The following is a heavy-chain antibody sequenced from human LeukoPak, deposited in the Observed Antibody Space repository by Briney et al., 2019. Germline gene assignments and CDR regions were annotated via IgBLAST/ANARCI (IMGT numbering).Heavy chain of an antibody. CDR1: GFTFSSYA. J-gene: IGHJ4*02. V-gene: IGHV3-30-3*01. CDR3: ARVPGTTYFDY. Sequence: GGSLRLSCAASGFTFSSYAMHWVRQAPGKGLEWVAVISYGGSNKYYADSVKGRFTISRDNSKNTLYLQMNSLRAEDTAVYYCARVPGTTYFDYWGQGTLVTVSS. CDR2: ISYGGSNK. D-gene: IGHD1-1*01.